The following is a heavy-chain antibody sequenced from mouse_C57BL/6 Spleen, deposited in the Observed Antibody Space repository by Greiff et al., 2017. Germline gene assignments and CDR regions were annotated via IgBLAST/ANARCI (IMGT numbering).Heavy chain of an antibody. D-gene: IGHD2-5*01. Sequence: EVQRVESGGGLVKPGGSLKLSCAASGFTFSSYAMSWVRQTPEKRLEWVATISDGGSYTYYPDNVKGRFTISRDNAKNNLYLQMSHLKSENTAMYYCARDSNYHWYFDVWGTGTTVTVSS. J-gene: IGHJ1*03. CDR3: ARDSNYHWYFDV. CDR1: GFTFSSYA. CDR2: ISDGGSYT. V-gene: IGHV5-4*01.